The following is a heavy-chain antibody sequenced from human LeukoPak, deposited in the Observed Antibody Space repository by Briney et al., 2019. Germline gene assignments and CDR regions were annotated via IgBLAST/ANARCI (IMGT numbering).Heavy chain of an antibody. V-gene: IGHV1-46*01. CDR1: GYTFTSYY. Sequence: ASVKVSCKASGYTFTSYYLHWVRQTPGQGLGWMGINPSSGSTSYAQKFQGRVTMSSDTSTSTVYMELSSLRSEDTAVYYCARVGEDFWSGYYQANAFDIWGQGTVVTVSS. CDR2: NPSSGST. D-gene: IGHD3-3*01. CDR3: ARVGEDFWSGYYQANAFDI. J-gene: IGHJ3*02.